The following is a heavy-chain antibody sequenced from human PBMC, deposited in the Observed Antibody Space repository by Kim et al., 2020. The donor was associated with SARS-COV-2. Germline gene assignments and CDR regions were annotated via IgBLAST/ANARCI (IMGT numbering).Heavy chain of an antibody. J-gene: IGHJ3*02. Sequence: GGSLRLSCAASGFTFSSYSMNWVRQAPGKGLEWVSSISSSSYIYYADSVKGRFTISRENAKNSLYLQMNSLRAEDTAVYYCARSYTAITVDAFDIWGQGTMVTVSS. CDR2: ISSSSYI. CDR1: GFTFSSYS. V-gene: IGHV3-21*01. CDR3: ARSYTAITVDAFDI. D-gene: IGHD5-18*01.